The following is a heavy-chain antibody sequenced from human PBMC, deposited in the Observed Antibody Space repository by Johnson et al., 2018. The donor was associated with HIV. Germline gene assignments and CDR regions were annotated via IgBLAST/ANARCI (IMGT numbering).Heavy chain of an antibody. V-gene: IGHV3-20*04. J-gene: IGHJ3*02. Sequence: VQLVESGGGVVQPGRSLRLSCAASGFTFTDHYMDWVRQAPGKGLEWVSGINWNGGSTGYADSVKGRFTISRDNSKNTLYLQMNSLRAEDTAVYYCARDGGGWSDAFDIWGQGTMVTVSS. CDR2: INWNGGST. CDR1: GFTFTDHY. D-gene: IGHD6-19*01. CDR3: ARDGGGWSDAFDI.